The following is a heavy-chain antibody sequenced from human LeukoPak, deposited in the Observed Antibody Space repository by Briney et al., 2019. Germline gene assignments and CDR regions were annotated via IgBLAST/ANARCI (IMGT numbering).Heavy chain of an antibody. CDR1: GFTFRSFA. Sequence: GGSLRLSCAASGFTFRSFAMSWVRLAPGKGLEWVSSISGGGARTYYADSVKGRFTISRDNSKNTLYLQMDSLRADDTAVYYCAKGDSYYDFCLDVWGRGTTVTVSS. V-gene: IGHV3-23*01. D-gene: IGHD3-3*01. CDR2: ISGGGART. CDR3: AKGDSYYDFCLDV. J-gene: IGHJ6*02.